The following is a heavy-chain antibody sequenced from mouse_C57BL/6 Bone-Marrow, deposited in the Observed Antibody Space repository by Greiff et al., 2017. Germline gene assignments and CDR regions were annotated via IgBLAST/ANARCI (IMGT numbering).Heavy chain of an antibody. CDR2: IYIGNGYT. J-gene: IGHJ3*01. CDR3: ARSPYYYGSSPPFAY. Sequence: EVKLVESGAELVRPGSSVKMSCKTSGYTFTSYGINWVKQRPGQGLEWIGYIYIGNGYTEYNEKFKGKATLTSDTSSSTAYMQLSSLTSEDSAIYFCARSPYYYGSSPPFAYWGQGTLVTVSA. D-gene: IGHD1-1*01. V-gene: IGHV1-58*01. CDR1: GYTFTSYG.